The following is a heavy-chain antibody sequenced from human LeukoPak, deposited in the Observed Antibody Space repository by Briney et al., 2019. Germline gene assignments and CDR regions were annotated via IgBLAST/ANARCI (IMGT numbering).Heavy chain of an antibody. CDR2: ISYDGSDK. CDR1: GFTFSHYS. CDR3: ARDLANSDLFDY. Sequence: PGRSLRLSCAASGFTFSHYSMHWVPQAPGKGLEWVAVISYDGSDKSYADSVKGRYTVSRDNSKNTPYLQMNSLRAEDTAVYSCARDLANSDLFDYWGQGTLVSVSS. J-gene: IGHJ4*02. D-gene: IGHD1/OR15-1a*01. V-gene: IGHV3-30-3*01.